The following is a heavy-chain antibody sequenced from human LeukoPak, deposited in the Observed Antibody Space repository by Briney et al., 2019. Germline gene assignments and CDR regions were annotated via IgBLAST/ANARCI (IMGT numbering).Heavy chain of an antibody. D-gene: IGHD3-22*01. Sequence: SETLSLTCAVYGGSFSGYYWSWIRQPPGKGLEWIGEINHSGSTNYNLSLKSRVTISVDTSKNQFSLKLSSVTAADTAVYYCARVSFPKRITMIVVVNYGMDVWGQGTTVTVSS. CDR3: ARVSFPKRITMIVVVNYGMDV. CDR2: INHSGST. J-gene: IGHJ6*02. CDR1: GGSFSGYY. V-gene: IGHV4-34*01.